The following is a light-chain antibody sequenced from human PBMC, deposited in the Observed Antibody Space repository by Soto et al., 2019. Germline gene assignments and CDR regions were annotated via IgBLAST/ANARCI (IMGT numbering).Light chain of an antibody. CDR1: SSDVGGYNY. V-gene: IGLV2-14*01. J-gene: IGLJ1*01. CDR2: EVS. CDR3: SSYTSSSNV. Sequence: QSVLTQPPSASGSPGQSVTISCTGTSSDVGGYNYVSWYQQHPGKAPKLMIYEVSNRPSGVSNRFSGSKSGNTASLTISGLQAEDEADYYCSSYTSSSNVFGTGTKVTVL.